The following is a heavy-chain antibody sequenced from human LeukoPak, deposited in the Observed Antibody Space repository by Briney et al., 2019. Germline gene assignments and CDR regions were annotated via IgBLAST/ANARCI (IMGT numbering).Heavy chain of an antibody. V-gene: IGHV3-21*01. J-gene: IGHJ2*01. Sequence: KPGRSLRLSCAASGFTFSSYGMHWVRQAPGKGLEWVSSISRGSSNIYYADSVKGRFTISRDNAKNSLYLQMTSLRAEDTAVYYCARDVHYYDSSGYQRHWYFDLWGRGTLVTVSS. CDR2: ISRGSSNI. CDR1: GFTFSSYG. CDR3: ARDVHYYDSSGYQRHWYFDL. D-gene: IGHD3-22*01.